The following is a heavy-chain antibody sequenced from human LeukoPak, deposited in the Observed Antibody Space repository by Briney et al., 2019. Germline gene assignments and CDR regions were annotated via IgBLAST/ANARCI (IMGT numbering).Heavy chain of an antibody. CDR1: GFTFSSYA. D-gene: IGHD2-21*01. CDR2: ISGSGGST. CDR3: AKVPRCGGDCYWRRYYFDY. Sequence: GGTLRLSSAASGFTFSSYAMSWVRQAPGKGLKWVSAISGSGGSTYYADSVKGRFTISRDNSKNTLYLQMNSLRAEDTAVYYCAKVPRCGGDCYWRRYYFDYWGQGTLVTVSS. V-gene: IGHV3-23*01. J-gene: IGHJ4*02.